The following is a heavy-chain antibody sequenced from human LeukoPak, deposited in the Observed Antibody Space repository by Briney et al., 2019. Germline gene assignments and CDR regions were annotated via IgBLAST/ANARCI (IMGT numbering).Heavy chain of an antibody. CDR3: ARRAGAYSHPYDY. Sequence: PAGSLSLSCTVSGFTVSTNSMSWVRQAPGKGLEWVSFIYSDNTHYSDPVKGRFTISRDNSKNTLYLQMNSLRAEDTAVYYCARRAGAYSHPYDYWGQGTLVTVSS. D-gene: IGHD4/OR15-4a*01. CDR1: GFTVSTNS. V-gene: IGHV3-53*01. J-gene: IGHJ4*02. CDR2: IYSDNT.